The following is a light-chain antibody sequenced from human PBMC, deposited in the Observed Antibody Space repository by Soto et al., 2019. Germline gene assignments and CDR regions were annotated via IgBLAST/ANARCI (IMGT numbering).Light chain of an antibody. CDR1: QTISSW. CDR3: QHSNSYSEA. Sequence: DIQMTQSPSTLSGSVGERVTITCRASQTISSWLAWYQKKPGKAPKLLIYKASTLKSGVPSRFSGIVSGTEFNLTISRLQTDDCATYECQHSNSYSEAFGPVTKVDIK. V-gene: IGKV1-5*03. CDR2: KAS. J-gene: IGKJ1*01.